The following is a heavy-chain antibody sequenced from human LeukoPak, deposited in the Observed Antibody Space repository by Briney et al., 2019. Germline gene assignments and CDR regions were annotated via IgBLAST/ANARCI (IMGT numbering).Heavy chain of an antibody. Sequence: WGSLRLSCAASEFIFSGYWMNWVRQAPGKGLEWVANIKQDGSEKQYVDSVRGRFTISRDNAKNSLYLQMNSLRVEDTAVYNSASDGFVGAADYWGQGTLVTVSS. CDR1: EFIFSGYW. CDR2: IKQDGSEK. D-gene: IGHD6-13*01. CDR3: ASDGFVGAADY. V-gene: IGHV3-7*01. J-gene: IGHJ4*02.